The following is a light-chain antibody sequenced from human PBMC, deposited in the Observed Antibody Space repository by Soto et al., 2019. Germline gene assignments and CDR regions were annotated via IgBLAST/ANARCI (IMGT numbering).Light chain of an antibody. CDR1: SSDVGAYNS. CDR2: EVT. Sequence: QSALTQPASVSGSPGQSITISCTGTSSDVGAYNSVSWYQQEPGKAPRLLIYEVTNRPSGVSSRFSGSKSVNTASLTISGLQADDEADYYCSSYTRSSTFVFGTGTKVTVL. J-gene: IGLJ1*01. V-gene: IGLV2-14*01. CDR3: SSYTRSSTFV.